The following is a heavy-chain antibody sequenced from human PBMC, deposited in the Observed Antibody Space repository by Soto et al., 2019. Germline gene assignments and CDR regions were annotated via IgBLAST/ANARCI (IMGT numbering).Heavy chain of an antibody. V-gene: IGHV4-34*01. D-gene: IGHD1-26*01. J-gene: IGHJ4*02. CDR3: ARGIITLLPARPFDY. CDR1: GGSFSGYY. Sequence: SEILSLTCAVYGGSFSGYYLSWIRQPPGKGLEWIGEINHSGSTNYNPSLKSRVTISVDTSKNQFSLKLSSVTAADTAVYYCARGIITLLPARPFDYWGQGTLVTVSS. CDR2: INHSGST.